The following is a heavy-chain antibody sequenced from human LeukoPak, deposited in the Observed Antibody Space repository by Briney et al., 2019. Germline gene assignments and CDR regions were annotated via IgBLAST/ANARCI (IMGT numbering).Heavy chain of an antibody. D-gene: IGHD6-13*01. CDR3: AKSTGYSSSPRYFDY. CDR2: ISGSGGST. Sequence: GGSLRLSCEASGFPFSNYFMHWVRQAPGKGLEWVSAISGSGGSTYYADSVKGRFTISRDNSKNTLYLQMNSLRAEDTAVYYCAKSTGYSSSPRYFDYWGQGTLVTVSS. CDR1: GFPFSNYF. J-gene: IGHJ4*02. V-gene: IGHV3-23*01.